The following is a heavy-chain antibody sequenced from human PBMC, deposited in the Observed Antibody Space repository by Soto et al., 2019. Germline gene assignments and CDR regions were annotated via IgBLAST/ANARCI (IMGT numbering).Heavy chain of an antibody. CDR1: GYTFTSYY. CDR2: INPSGGST. Sequence: ASVKVSCKASGYTFTSYYMHWVRQAPGQGLEWMGIINPSGGSTSYAQKFQGRVTMTRDTSTSTVYMELSSLRSEDTAVYYCAILSEAYYFDYWGQGTLVTVSS. CDR3: AILSEAYYFDY. V-gene: IGHV1-46*03. J-gene: IGHJ4*02.